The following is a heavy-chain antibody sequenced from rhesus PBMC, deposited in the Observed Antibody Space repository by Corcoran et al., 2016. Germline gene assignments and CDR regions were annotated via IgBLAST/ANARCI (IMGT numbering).Heavy chain of an antibody. J-gene: IGHJ6*01. Sequence: QVQLQESGPAVVKPSETLSLTCAVSVGSSSGNNWRRRISQSPGTGLEWLGSIHDTAGTTEYNPSLKSRVTIAIDTSKTQFSLRLSSVTAADTAVYYCARRVYGSLYGLDSWGQGVVVTVSS. D-gene: IGHD4-4*01. V-gene: IGHV4-93*02. CDR2: IHDTAGTT. CDR1: VGSSSGNNW. CDR3: ARRVYGSLYGLDS.